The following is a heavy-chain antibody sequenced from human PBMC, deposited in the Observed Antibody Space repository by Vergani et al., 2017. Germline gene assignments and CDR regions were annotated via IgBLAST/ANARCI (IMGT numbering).Heavy chain of an antibody. CDR3: ARGGTVATIPRLFLDRLAGSYYFDY. V-gene: IGHV1-69*18. Sequence: QVQLVQSGAEVKKPGSSVKVSCKASGGTFSSYAISWVRQAPGQGLEWMGRIIPIFGTANYAQKFQGRVTITADESTSTAYMELSSLRSEDTAVYYCARGGTVATIPRLFLDRLAGSYYFDYWGQGTLVTVSS. CDR1: GGTFSSYA. CDR2: IIPIFGTA. D-gene: IGHD5-12*01. J-gene: IGHJ4*02.